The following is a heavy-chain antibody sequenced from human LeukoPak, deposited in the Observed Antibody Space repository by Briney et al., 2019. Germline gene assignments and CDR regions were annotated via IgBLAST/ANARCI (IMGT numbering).Heavy chain of an antibody. V-gene: IGHV3-9*01. Sequence: GGSLRLSCAASGFTFDDYAMHWVRQAPGKGLEWVSGISWNSGSIGYADSVKGRFTISRDNAKNSLYLQMNSLRAEDTAVYYCARLGSQGGVAALDYWGQGTLVTVSS. CDR2: ISWNSGSI. CDR3: ARLGSQGGVAALDY. D-gene: IGHD6-25*01. CDR1: GFTFDDYA. J-gene: IGHJ4*02.